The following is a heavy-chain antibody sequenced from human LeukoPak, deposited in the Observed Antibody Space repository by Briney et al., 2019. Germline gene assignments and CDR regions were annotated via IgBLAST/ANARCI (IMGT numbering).Heavy chain of an antibody. Sequence: SVKVSCKASGGTFSSYAISWVRQAPGQGLEWMGGIIPIFGTANYAQKFQGRVTITADESTSTAYMELSSLRSDDTAVYYCARSIVVVPAGDYWGQGTLVTVSS. J-gene: IGHJ4*02. CDR3: ARSIVVVPAGDY. CDR1: GGTFSSYA. D-gene: IGHD2-2*01. V-gene: IGHV1-69*13. CDR2: IIPIFGTA.